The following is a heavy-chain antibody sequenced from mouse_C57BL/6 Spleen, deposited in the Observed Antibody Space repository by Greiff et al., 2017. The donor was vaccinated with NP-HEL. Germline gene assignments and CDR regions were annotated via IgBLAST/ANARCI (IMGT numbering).Heavy chain of an antibody. Sequence: QVQLKESGPELVKPGASVKLSCKASGYTFTNYDINWVKQRPGQGLEWIGWIFPRDGSTKYNEKFKVKATLTVDTSSSTAYMELHSLTSEDSAVYFCAREGNYYGSSYWYFDVWGTGTTVTVSS. CDR3: AREGNYYGSSYWYFDV. V-gene: IGHV1-85*01. CDR1: GYTFTNYD. D-gene: IGHD1-1*01. CDR2: IFPRDGST. J-gene: IGHJ1*03.